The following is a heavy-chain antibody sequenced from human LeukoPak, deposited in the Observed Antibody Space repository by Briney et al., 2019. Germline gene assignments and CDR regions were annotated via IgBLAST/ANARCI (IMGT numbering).Heavy chain of an antibody. Sequence: ASVKVSCKASGYTFTGYYMHWVRQAPGQGLEWMGWINPNSGGTNYAQKFQGRVTMTRDTSTSTAYMELRSLRSDDTAVYYCARERGGYSGSYRPNAFDIWGQGTMVTVSS. CDR1: GYTFTGYY. V-gene: IGHV1-2*02. D-gene: IGHD1-26*01. CDR2: INPNSGGT. CDR3: ARERGGYSGSYRPNAFDI. J-gene: IGHJ3*02.